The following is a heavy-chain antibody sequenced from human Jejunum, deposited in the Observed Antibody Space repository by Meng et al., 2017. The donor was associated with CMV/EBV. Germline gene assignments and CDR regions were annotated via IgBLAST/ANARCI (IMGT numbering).Heavy chain of an antibody. CDR3: AADISTAWFYY. D-gene: IGHD2-2*01. CDR2: IHYTETT. Sequence: ELWESGPGSVKPSEPRSLTCTVPCDSISSGRHFWGWIRQAPGKGLEWIATIHYTETTHYNPSLKSRITISVDTSKNQISLKVNSVTAADTAMYYCAADISTAWFYYWGQGTLVTVSS. J-gene: IGHJ4*02. V-gene: IGHV4-39*07. CDR1: CDSISSGRHF.